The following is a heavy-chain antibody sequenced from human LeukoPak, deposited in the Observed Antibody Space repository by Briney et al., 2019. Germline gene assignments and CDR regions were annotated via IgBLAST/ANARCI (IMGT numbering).Heavy chain of an antibody. V-gene: IGHV1-46*01. Sequence: ASVKVSCKASGYTFTSNYIHWVRQAPGQGLEWMGMIYPRDGSTSYAQKFQGRVTVTRDTSTSTVHMELSGLRPEDTAVYYCARDQEGFDYWGREPWSPSPQ. CDR2: IYPRDGST. J-gene: IGHJ4*02. CDR3: ARDQEGFDY. CDR1: GYTFTSNY.